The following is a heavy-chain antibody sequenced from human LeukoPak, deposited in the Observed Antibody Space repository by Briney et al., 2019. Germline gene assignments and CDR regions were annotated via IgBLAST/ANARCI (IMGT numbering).Heavy chain of an antibody. J-gene: IGHJ4*02. CDR2: TKQDGTES. CDR1: GFTFSTSW. Sequence: GGSLRLSCAASGFTFSTSWMGWVRQVPGKGLEWVANTKQDGTESQYVDTVKGRFTISRDNTKNSLFMQMNSLTTEDTAVYYCARGHGSNWGQGVLVAVSS. CDR3: ARGHGSN. V-gene: IGHV3-7*04.